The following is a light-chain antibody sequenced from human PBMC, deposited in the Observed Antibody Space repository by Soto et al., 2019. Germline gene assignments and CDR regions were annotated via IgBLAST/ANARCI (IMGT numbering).Light chain of an antibody. CDR2: KAS. CDR3: QQYNSYRWT. J-gene: IGKJ1*01. Sequence: DIQMTQSPSTLSASVGDRVTITCRASQSISSWLAWYQQKPGKAPKLLIYKASSLESGVPSRFSGSGSGTEFTLTISLLQPDDFATYYCQQYNSYRWTFGQGTKVEIK. V-gene: IGKV1-5*03. CDR1: QSISSW.